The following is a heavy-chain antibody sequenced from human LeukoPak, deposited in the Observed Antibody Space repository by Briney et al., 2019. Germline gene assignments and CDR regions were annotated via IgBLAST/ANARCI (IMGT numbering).Heavy chain of an antibody. CDR3: ARHREDGKGFDP. D-gene: IGHD1-14*01. CDR2: IYTSGST. Sequence: GSLRLSCAASGFTFSDYWSWIRQPPGKGLEWIGRIYTSGSTNYNPSLKSRVTMSVDTSKNQFSLKLSSVTAADTAVYYCARHREDGKGFDPWGQGTLVTVSS. CDR1: GFTFSDY. V-gene: IGHV4-59*10. J-gene: IGHJ5*02.